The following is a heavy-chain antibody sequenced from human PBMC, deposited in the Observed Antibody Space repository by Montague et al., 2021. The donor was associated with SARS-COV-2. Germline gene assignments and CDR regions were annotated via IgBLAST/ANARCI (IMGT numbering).Heavy chain of an antibody. CDR3: ARDYGDYSYYYGLDA. V-gene: IGHV4-61*02. D-gene: IGHD4-17*01. Sequence: TLSLTCTVSGGSIRSGSYNWSWIRQPAGKGLEWIGRIYSSGSTNYNPSLKSRVTMSVDTSKNQFSLKVSSVTAADTAVYYCARDYGDYSYYYGLDAWGQGTTVTVSS. CDR2: IYSSGST. J-gene: IGHJ6*02. CDR1: GGSIRSGSYN.